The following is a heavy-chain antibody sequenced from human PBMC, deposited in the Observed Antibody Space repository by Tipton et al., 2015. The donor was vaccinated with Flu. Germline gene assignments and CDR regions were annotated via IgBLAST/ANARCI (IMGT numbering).Heavy chain of an antibody. D-gene: IGHD2-8*01. CDR2: IYVSGST. J-gene: IGHJ4*02. Sequence: TLSLTCTVSGASITSENHYWSWTRQSAEKGLEWIGRIYVSGSTNYNPSLESRLTISLDTSRSQFSLKLNSVTTADTAVYYCARYHCPNGVCDSFDYWGQGTLVTVSS. CDR3: ARYHCPNGVCDSFDY. CDR1: GASITSENHY. V-gene: IGHV4-61*02.